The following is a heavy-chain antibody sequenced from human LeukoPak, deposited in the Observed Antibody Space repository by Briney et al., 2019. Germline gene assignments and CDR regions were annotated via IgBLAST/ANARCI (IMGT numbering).Heavy chain of an antibody. Sequence: ASVKVSCKAPGYTFTSYAMHWVRHAPGQRLEWVGWINAGNGNTKYSQKFQGRVTITRDTSASTAYMELSSLRSEDTAVYYCARIPQGASSWYYFDFWGQGTLVTVSS. CDR2: INAGNGNT. J-gene: IGHJ4*02. V-gene: IGHV1-3*01. CDR1: GYTFTSYA. CDR3: ARIPQGASSWYYFDF. D-gene: IGHD6-13*01.